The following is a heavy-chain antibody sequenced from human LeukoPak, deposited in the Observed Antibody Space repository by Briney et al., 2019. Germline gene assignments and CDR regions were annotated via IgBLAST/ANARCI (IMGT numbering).Heavy chain of an antibody. D-gene: IGHD6-13*01. Sequence: GGSLRLSCAASGLTFSSYGMHWVRQAPGKGLEWVASIRYDGSNKYYADSVKGRFTISRDNSKNTLYLQMNSLRAEDTAVYYCAKDAYSSSWYVYLSWFDPWGQGTLVTVSS. J-gene: IGHJ5*02. CDR3: AKDAYSSSWYVYLSWFDP. CDR2: IRYDGSNK. CDR1: GLTFSSYG. V-gene: IGHV3-30*02.